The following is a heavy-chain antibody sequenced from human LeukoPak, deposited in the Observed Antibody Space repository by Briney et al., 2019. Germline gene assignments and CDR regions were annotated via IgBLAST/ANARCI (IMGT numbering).Heavy chain of an antibody. D-gene: IGHD4-17*01. CDR2: INPNSGGT. Sequence: ASVKVSCKASGYTFTSYDINWVRQAPGQGLEWMGWINPNSGGTNYAQKFQARVTMTRDTSISTAYMELSRLRSDDTAVYYCARGVHGDYLFDYWGQGTLVTVSS. CDR1: GYTFTSYD. V-gene: IGHV1-2*02. J-gene: IGHJ4*02. CDR3: ARGVHGDYLFDY.